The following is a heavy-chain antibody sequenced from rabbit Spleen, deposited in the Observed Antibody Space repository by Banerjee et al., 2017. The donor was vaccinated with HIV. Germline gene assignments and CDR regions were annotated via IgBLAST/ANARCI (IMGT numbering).Heavy chain of an antibody. CDR1: GLDFSSSYW. CDR2: IYSGSSGST. J-gene: IGHJ4*01. D-gene: IGHD1-1*01. CDR3: ARDLVGVIGWNFYL. V-gene: IGHV1S45*01. Sequence: QEQLEESGGGLVKPEGSLTLTCMSSGLDFSSSYWICWVRQSPGKGLEWIADIYSGSSGSTYYASWAKGRFTISKTSSTTVTLQMTSLTAADRATYFCARDLVGVIGWNFYLWGPGTLVTV.